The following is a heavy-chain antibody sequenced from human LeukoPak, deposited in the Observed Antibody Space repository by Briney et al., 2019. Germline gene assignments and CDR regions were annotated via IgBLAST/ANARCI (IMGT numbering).Heavy chain of an antibody. Sequence: PGGSLRLSCEASGFTFSRYGMHWVRQAPGKGLEWVAVISYDGSDKYYADSVKGRFTISGDNSKNTLYLQMNSLRAEDTAVYHCAKELYGKSWYEDWGQGTLVTVSS. D-gene: IGHD6-13*01. CDR3: AKELYGKSWYED. CDR2: ISYDGSDK. J-gene: IGHJ4*02. V-gene: IGHV3-30*18. CDR1: GFTFSRYG.